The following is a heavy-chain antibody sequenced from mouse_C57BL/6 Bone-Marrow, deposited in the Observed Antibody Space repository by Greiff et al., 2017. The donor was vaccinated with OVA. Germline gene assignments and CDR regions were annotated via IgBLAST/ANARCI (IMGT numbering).Heavy chain of an antibody. Sequence: EVKLVESGGGLVQPGESLKLSCESNEYEFPSHDMSWDRKTPEKRLELVAAINSDGGSTYYPDTMERRFIISRDNTKKTLYLQMSSLRSEDTALYYCARGNDYDYWYFDVWGTGTTVTVSS. CDR2: INSDGGST. D-gene: IGHD2-4*01. CDR1: EYEFPSHD. J-gene: IGHJ1*03. V-gene: IGHV5-2*01. CDR3: ARGNDYDYWYFDV.